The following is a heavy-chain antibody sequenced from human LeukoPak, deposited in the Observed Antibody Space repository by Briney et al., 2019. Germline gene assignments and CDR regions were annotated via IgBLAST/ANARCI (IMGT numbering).Heavy chain of an antibody. V-gene: IGHV4-39*07. Sequence: PSETLSLTRTVSGGSISSSSYYWGWIRQPPGKGLEWIGSIYYSGSTHYNPSLKSRVTISVDTSKNQFSLKLSSVTAADTAVYYCARGLTETGLGTFDIWGQGTMVTVSS. CDR1: GGSISSSSYY. D-gene: IGHD3-9*01. CDR3: ARGLTETGLGTFDI. CDR2: IYYSGST. J-gene: IGHJ3*02.